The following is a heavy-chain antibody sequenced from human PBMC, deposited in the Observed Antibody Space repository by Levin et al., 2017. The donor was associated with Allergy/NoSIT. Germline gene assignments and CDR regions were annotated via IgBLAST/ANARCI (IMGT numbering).Heavy chain of an antibody. CDR2: IIPIFGTA. J-gene: IGHJ4*02. D-gene: IGHD3-22*01. V-gene: IGHV1-69*13. Sequence: SVKVSCKASGGTFSSYAISWVRQAPGQGLEWMGGIIPIFGTANYAQKFQGRVTITADESTSTAYMELSSLRSEDTAVYYCARSRYDSSGSPSSEFDYWGQGTLVTVSS. CDR1: GGTFSSYA. CDR3: ARSRYDSSGSPSSEFDY.